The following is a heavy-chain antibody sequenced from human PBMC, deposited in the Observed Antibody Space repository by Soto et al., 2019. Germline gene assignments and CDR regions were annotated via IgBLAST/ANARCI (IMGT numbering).Heavy chain of an antibody. J-gene: IGHJ4*02. CDR2: ISAYNGNT. CDR1: GYTFTSYG. V-gene: IGHV1-18*01. CDR3: ARDPYSSYYYGSGSSTFDY. D-gene: IGHD3-10*01. Sequence: ASVKVSCKASGYTFTSYGISWVRQAPGQGLEWMGWISAYNGNTNYAQKLQGRVTMTTDTSTSTAYMELRSLRPDDTAVYYCARDPYSSYYYGSGSSTFDYWGQGTLVTVSS.